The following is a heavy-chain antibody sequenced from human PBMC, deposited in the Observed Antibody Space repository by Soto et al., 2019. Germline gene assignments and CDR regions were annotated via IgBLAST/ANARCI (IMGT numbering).Heavy chain of an antibody. V-gene: IGHV1-3*01. CDR1: GYTFTSYA. J-gene: IGHJ6*02. CDR2: INAGNGNT. CDR3: ARGGYYDSSGSRNYHYYGMNV. Sequence: ASVKVSCKASGYTFTSYAMHWVRQAPGQRLEWMGWINAGNGNTKYAQKLQGRVTVTMDRSSRTVYMDLRSLRSNDTAIYYCARGGYYDSSGSRNYHYYGMNVWGQGTTVTVSS. D-gene: IGHD3-22*01.